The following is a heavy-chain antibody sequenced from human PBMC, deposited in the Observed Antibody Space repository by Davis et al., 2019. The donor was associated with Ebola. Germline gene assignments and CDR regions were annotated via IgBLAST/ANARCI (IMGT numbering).Heavy chain of an antibody. CDR1: GYTFTNYY. CDR3: AAGGLGGGFDI. D-gene: IGHD3-16*01. CDR2: INPNDGRT. Sequence: ASVKVSCKASGYTFTNYYMHWVRQAPGQGLEWMGMINPNDGRTIYAQKFQGRVTMTEDTSTDTAYMELSSLRSEDTAVYYCAAGGLGGGFDIWGQGTMVTVSS. J-gene: IGHJ3*02. V-gene: IGHV1-46*01.